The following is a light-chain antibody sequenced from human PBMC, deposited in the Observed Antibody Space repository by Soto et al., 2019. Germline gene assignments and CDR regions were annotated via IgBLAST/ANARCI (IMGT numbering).Light chain of an antibody. J-gene: IGKJ2*01. Sequence: EIVMTQSPATLSVSPGERATLCCRASQSVSSNLAWYQQKPGQATRLLIYGASTRATGIPARFSGSGSGTEFTLTISSLQSEDFAVYYCQQYNNWPPTFGQGTKLEIK. V-gene: IGKV3-15*01. CDR2: GAS. CDR3: QQYNNWPPT. CDR1: QSVSSN.